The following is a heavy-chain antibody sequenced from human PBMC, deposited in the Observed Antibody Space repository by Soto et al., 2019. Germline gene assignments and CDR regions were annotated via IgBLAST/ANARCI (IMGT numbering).Heavy chain of an antibody. Sequence: GRWRRRSCVPAAFTFSNYAMSCDRQAPGVGLYWVSTTTNTVEDRIHADSVKGRFIIARDNSKNTLFLQMNNLRVEDTAIYYCVKASGESYPWSLGFDAWGEGTGVTV. V-gene: IGHV3-23*01. CDR3: VKASGESYPWSLGFDA. CDR1: AFTFSNYA. CDR2: TTNTVEDR. D-gene: IGHD1-26*01. J-gene: IGHJ5*02.